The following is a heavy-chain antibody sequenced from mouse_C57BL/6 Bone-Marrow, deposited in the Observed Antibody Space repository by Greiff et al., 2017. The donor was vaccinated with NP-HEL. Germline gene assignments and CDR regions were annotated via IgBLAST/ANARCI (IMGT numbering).Heavy chain of an antibody. J-gene: IGHJ3*01. D-gene: IGHD2-5*01. V-gene: IGHV1-81*01. CDR2: IYPRSGNT. Sequence: VQLQQSGAELARPGASVKLSCKASGYTFTSYGISWVKQRTGQGLEWIGEIYPRSGNTYYNEKFQGKATLTADKSSSTAYMELRSLTSEDSAVYFCARSRYSSPFAYWGQGTLVTFSA. CDR3: ARSRYSSPFAY. CDR1: GYTFTSYG.